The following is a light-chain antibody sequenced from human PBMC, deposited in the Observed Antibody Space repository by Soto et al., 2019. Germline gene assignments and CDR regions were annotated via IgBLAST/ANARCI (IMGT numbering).Light chain of an antibody. CDR1: QSVLYSSNNKNY. V-gene: IGKV4-1*01. CDR2: WAS. Sequence: DIVMTQSPDSLAVSLGERATINCKSSQSVLYSSNNKNYLAWYQQKPGQPPKLLIYWASTRESGVPDRFSGSGSGTDFTLTISSLQAEDAAVYYCQQYYSTPPLFTFGPGTKVDIK. CDR3: QQYYSTPPLFT. J-gene: IGKJ3*01.